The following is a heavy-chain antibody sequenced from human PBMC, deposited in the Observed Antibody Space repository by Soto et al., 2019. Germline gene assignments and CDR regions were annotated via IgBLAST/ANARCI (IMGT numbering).Heavy chain of an antibody. J-gene: IGHJ5*02. CDR1: GFTFGSYA. CDR2: ISGSGGST. V-gene: IGHV3-23*01. D-gene: IGHD1-26*01. CDR3: AKKVGVFPDAPSDRFDP. Sequence: GGSLRLSCAASGFTFGSYAMSWVRQPPGKGLEWVSGISGSGGSTYYADSVKGRFTISRDNSKSTVYLQMNSLRAEDTAVYYCAKKVGVFPDAPSDRFDPWGQGDLVTVSS.